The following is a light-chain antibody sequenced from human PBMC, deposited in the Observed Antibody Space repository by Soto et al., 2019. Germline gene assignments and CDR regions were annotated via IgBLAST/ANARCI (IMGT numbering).Light chain of an antibody. CDR3: GSWDSSLSADV. J-gene: IGLJ1*01. V-gene: IGLV1-51*01. CDR1: SSNIGGNS. Sequence: QSVLTQPPSVSAAPGQKVTISCSGSSSNIGGNSVSWYQQFPGTAPKLLIYDDDKRPSGIPDRFSGSKSGTSATLGITGFQTGDEADYYCGSWDSSLSADVFATGTKVTV. CDR2: DDD.